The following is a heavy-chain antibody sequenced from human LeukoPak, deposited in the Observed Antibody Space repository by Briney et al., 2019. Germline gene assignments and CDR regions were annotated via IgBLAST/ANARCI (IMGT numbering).Heavy chain of an antibody. Sequence: GASVKVSCKASVYTFISYGISWVRQAPGQGLEWVGWIFTYNGDTKYEKKFQGRVTMTTDSSTNTVYLELRSLRSDDTAVYYCARGKEREPFDFWGQGTLVTVSS. J-gene: IGHJ4*02. D-gene: IGHD1-1*01. CDR2: IFTYNGDT. CDR3: ARGKEREPFDF. CDR1: VYTFISYG. V-gene: IGHV1-18*01.